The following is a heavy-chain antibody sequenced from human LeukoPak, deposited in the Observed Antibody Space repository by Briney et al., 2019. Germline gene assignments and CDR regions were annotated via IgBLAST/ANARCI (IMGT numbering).Heavy chain of an antibody. J-gene: IGHJ1*01. CDR1: GGSISSSSYY. CDR3: ARGVGYCSSTSCYPTYRPKNKYFQH. Sequence: SETLSLTCTVSGGSISSSSYYWGWIRQPPGKGLEWIGSIYYSGSTYYNPSLKSRVTISVDTSKNQFSLKLSSVTAADTAMYYCARGVGYCSSTSCYPTYRPKNKYFQHWGQGTLVTVSS. CDR2: IYYSGST. D-gene: IGHD2-2*01. V-gene: IGHV4-39*07.